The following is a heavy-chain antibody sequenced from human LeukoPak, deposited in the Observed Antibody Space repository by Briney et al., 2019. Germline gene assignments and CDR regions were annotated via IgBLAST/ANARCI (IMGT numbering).Heavy chain of an antibody. J-gene: IGHJ6*03. CDR1: GFTFSSYW. CDR2: IKQDGSEK. D-gene: IGHD6-13*01. CDR3: ARGMGSIAAAYYYYYMDV. Sequence: GGSLRLSCAASGFTFSSYWMSWVRQAPGKGLEWVANIKQDGSEKYYVDSVKGRFTISRDNAKNSLYLQMNSLRAEDTAVYYCARGMGSIAAAYYYYYMDVWGKGTTVTVSS. V-gene: IGHV3-7*01.